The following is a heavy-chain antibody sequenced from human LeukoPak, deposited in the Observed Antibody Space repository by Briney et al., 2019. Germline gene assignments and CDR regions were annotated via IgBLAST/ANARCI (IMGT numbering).Heavy chain of an antibody. Sequence: ASVKVSCKPSGYTFIGYYIHWVRQAPGQGLEWMGWINPKSGGTNYAQKFQGRLTMTRDTSISTAYMELSRLTSDDTAVYYCARAGGTYYYESSGYYYQNWFDSWGQGTLVTVSS. V-gene: IGHV1-2*02. J-gene: IGHJ5*01. D-gene: IGHD3-22*01. CDR3: ARAGGTYYYESSGYYYQNWFDS. CDR1: GYTFIGYY. CDR2: INPKSGGT.